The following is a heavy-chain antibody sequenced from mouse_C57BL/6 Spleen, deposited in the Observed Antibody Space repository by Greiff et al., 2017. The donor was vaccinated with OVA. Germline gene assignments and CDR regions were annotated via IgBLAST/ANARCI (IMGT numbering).Heavy chain of an antibody. CDR3: ARGGDYGSSPYYAMDY. D-gene: IGHD1-1*01. V-gene: IGHV1-9*01. J-gene: IGHJ4*01. Sequence: QVQLQQSGAELMKPGASVKLSCKATGYTFTGYWIEWVKQRPGHGLEWIGEILPGSGSTNYNEKFKGKATFTADTSSNTAYMQLSSLTSEDSAIYYYARGGDYGSSPYYAMDYWGQGTSVTVSS. CDR1: GYTFTGYW. CDR2: ILPGSGST.